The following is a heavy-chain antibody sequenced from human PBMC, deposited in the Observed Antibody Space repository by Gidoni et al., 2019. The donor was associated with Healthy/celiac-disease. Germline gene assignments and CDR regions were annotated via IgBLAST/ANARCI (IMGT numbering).Heavy chain of an antibody. V-gene: IGHV3-21*01. CDR1: GFTFSSYS. CDR2: ISSSSSYI. CDR3: LGGRVWSGYYENYYYYGMDV. J-gene: IGHJ6*02. Sequence: EVQLVESGGGLVKPGGSLRLSCAASGFTFSSYSMNWVRQAPGKGLEWVSSISSSSSYIYYADSVKGRFTISRDNAKNSLYLQMNSLRAEDTAVYYCLGGRVWSGYYENYYYYGMDVWGQGTTVTVSS. D-gene: IGHD3-3*01.